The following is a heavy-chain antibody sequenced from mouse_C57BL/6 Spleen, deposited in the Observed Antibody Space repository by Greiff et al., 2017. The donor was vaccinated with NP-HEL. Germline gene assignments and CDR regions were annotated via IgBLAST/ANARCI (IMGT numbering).Heavy chain of an antibody. Sequence: QVQLKESGPGILQPSQTLSLTCSFSGFSLSTFGMGVGWIRQPSGKGREWLAHIWGDDDKYYNPALKSRLTISKDTSKTQVFLKIANVDTAATATYYCARIARTTVSTGYAMDYWGQGTSVTVSS. CDR2: IWGDDDK. J-gene: IGHJ4*01. D-gene: IGHD1-1*01. CDR1: GFSLSTFGMG. CDR3: ARIARTTVSTGYAMDY. V-gene: IGHV8-8*01.